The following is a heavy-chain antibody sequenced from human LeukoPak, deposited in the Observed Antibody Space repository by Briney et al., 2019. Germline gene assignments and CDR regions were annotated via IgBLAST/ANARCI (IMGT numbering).Heavy chain of an antibody. CDR2: ISGNGDST. J-gene: IGHJ4*02. CDR3: AKDRVGALLYFDF. V-gene: IGHV3-23*01. CDR1: GFTFSSHA. Sequence: GGSLRLSCVGSGFTFSSHAMTWVRQAPGKGLEWVSGISGNGDSTYYVDSVKGRFTISRDYSKNTLYLQMNSLRAEDTAVYYCAKDRVGALLYFDFWGQGTLVTVSS. D-gene: IGHD1-26*01.